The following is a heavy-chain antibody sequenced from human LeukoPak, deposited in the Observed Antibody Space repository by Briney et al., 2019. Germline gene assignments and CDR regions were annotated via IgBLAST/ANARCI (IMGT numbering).Heavy chain of an antibody. V-gene: IGHV4-59*12. D-gene: IGHD4-17*01. J-gene: IGHJ4*02. CDR2: VFYSGSP. CDR1: GGSISSYY. Sequence: SETLSLTCTVSGGSISSYYWSWIRQPPGKGLEWIANVFYSGSPNYNPSLKSRPSMAVDTSKNQFSLQLTSVTAADTAVYYCARTNGVGLTTSVNFFDYWGQGTLVTVSS. CDR3: ARTNGVGLTTSVNFFDY.